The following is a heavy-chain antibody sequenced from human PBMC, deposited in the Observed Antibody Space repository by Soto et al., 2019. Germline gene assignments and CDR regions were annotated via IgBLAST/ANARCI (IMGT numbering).Heavy chain of an antibody. CDR1: GGSISSYY. CDR2: IYYSGST. CDR3: ARQLYYDFWSGYQYYYYMDV. D-gene: IGHD3-3*01. Sequence: SETLSLTCTVSGGSISSYYWSWIRQPPGKGLEWIGYIYYSGSTNYNPSLKSRVTISVDTSKNQFSLKLSSVTAADTAVYYCARQLYYDFWSGYQYYYYMDVWGKGTTVTVSS. V-gene: IGHV4-59*08. J-gene: IGHJ6*03.